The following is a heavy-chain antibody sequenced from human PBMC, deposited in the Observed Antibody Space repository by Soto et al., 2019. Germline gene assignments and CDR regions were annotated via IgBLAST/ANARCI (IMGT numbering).Heavy chain of an antibody. J-gene: IGHJ4*02. V-gene: IGHV3-74*01. CDR1: GFTFSIYW. Sequence: EVQLVESGGGLVQPGGSLRLSCAASGFTFSIYWMHWVRQVPGKELEWVSRMNTDGSRTSYADSARGRFVISRDDAKSTLYLQMNNLRAEDTAVYYCARRDGDQYDGHGYLGRHWGQRTLVTVSS. D-gene: IGHD5-18*01. CDR3: ARRDGDQYDGHGYLGRH. CDR2: MNTDGSRT.